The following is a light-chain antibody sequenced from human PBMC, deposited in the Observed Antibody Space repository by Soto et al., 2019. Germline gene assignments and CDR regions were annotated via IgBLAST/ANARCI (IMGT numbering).Light chain of an antibody. J-gene: IGKJ2*01. CDR3: QQRNNWPDT. CDR1: QSVGIH. CDR2: EPS. Sequence: EIVLTQSPATLSLSPGERATLSCRASQSVGIHLAWYQQKPGQAPRLLIYEPSNRATDTPARFSGSGSGTDFTLTISSLEPEDFAVYHCQQRNNWPDTFGQGTKLEIK. V-gene: IGKV3-11*01.